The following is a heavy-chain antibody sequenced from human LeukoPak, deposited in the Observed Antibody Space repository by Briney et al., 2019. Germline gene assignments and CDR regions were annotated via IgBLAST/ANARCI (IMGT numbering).Heavy chain of an antibody. V-gene: IGHV1-69*06. J-gene: IGHJ4*02. D-gene: IGHD2-2*01. CDR3: AGTPTRDCSSTSCYQFDY. Sequence: SVKVSCKASGGTFSSYAISWVRQAPGQGLEWMGGIIPIFGTANYAQKFQGRVTITADKSTSTAYMELSSLRSEDTAVYYCAGTPTRDCSSTSCYQFDYWGQGTLVTVSS. CDR2: IIPIFGTA. CDR1: GGTFSSYA.